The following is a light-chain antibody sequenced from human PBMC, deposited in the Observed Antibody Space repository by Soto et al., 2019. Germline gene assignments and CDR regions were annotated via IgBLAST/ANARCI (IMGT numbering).Light chain of an antibody. CDR2: EVS. V-gene: IGLV2-14*01. CDR3: SSYTSNTTPV. Sequence: QSALTQPASVSGSPGQSITISCTGTSSDVGGYAYVSWYQQYPGKAPKLVISEVSNWPSGVSHRFSGSRSGNTASLTISGLQAEDEADYYCSSYTSNTTPVFGGGTQLTVL. CDR1: SSDVGGYAY. J-gene: IGLJ3*02.